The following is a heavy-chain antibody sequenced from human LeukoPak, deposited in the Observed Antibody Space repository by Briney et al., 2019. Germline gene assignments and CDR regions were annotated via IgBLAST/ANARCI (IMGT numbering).Heavy chain of an antibody. CDR3: ASVYGGAFDI. J-gene: IGHJ3*02. CDR2: IYSGGST. V-gene: IGHV3-66*01. D-gene: IGHD1-14*01. Sequence: GGSLRLSCAASGFTFSSYAMSWVRQAPGKGLEWVSVIYSGGSTYYADSVKGRFTISRDNSTNTLYLQMNSLRAEDTAVYYCASVYGGAFDIWGQGTMVTVSS. CDR1: GFTFSSYA.